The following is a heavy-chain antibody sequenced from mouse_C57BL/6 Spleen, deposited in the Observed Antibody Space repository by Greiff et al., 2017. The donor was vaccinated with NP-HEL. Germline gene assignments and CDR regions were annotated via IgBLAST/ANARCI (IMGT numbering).Heavy chain of an antibody. CDR3: ARHYAYYFDY. V-gene: IGHV5-17*01. CDR1: RFTFSDYG. Sequence: EVKLVESGGGLVKPGGSLKLSCAASRFTFSDYGMHWVRQAPEKGLEWVAYISSGSSTIYYADTVKGRFTISRDNAKNTLFLQMTSLRSEDTAMYYCARHYAYYFDYWGQGTTLTVSS. CDR2: ISSGSSTI. D-gene: IGHD1-1*01. J-gene: IGHJ2*01.